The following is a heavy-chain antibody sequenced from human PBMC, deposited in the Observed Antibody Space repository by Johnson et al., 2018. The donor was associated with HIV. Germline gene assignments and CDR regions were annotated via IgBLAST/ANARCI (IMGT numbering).Heavy chain of an antibody. J-gene: IGHJ3*02. Sequence: EVQVLESGGGVVRPGGSLRLSCAASGFTFSGSAMHWVCQASGKGLAWVGRIKSKTDGETTDYAAPVKGRFTISRDDSKNTLYLQMNSLKTEDTAVYYCTTDCITMVQGDAFDIWGQVTMVTVSS. V-gene: IGHV3-15*01. CDR2: IKSKTDGETT. CDR3: TTDCITMVQGDAFDI. CDR1: GFTFSGSA. D-gene: IGHD3-10*01.